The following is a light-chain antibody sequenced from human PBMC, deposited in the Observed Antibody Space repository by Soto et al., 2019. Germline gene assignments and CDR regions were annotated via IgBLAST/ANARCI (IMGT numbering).Light chain of an antibody. CDR2: DAS. CDR1: QTISTW. J-gene: IGKJ1*01. Sequence: DIQMTQSPSTLSASVGDRVTITCRASQTISTWLAWYQQKPGKAPKLLIYDASTLHSGVPSRFSGSGSGTDFTLTISSLQPEDFATYYCQQNNSSSWTFGQGTTVEI. CDR3: QQNNSSSWT. V-gene: IGKV1-5*01.